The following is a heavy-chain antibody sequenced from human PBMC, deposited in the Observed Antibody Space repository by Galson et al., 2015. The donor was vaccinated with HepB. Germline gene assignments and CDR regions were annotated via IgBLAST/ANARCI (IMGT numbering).Heavy chain of an antibody. CDR1: GFTVSSNY. V-gene: IGHV3-66*01. D-gene: IGHD6-19*01. CDR2: IYNGGST. CDR3: ARVVGGWYNFDY. J-gene: IGHJ4*02. Sequence: SLRLSCAASGFTVSSNYMSWVRQAPGKGLEWVSVIYNGGSTYYADSVKGRFTISRDNSKNTLYLQMNSLRAEDTAVYYCARVVGGWYNFDYWGQGTLVTVSS.